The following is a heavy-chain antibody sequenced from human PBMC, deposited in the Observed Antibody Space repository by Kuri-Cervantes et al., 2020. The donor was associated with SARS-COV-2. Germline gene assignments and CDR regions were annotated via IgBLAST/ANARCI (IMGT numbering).Heavy chain of an antibody. J-gene: IGHJ4*02. CDR2: INPNSAGT. CDR3: ARGEVPYDADY. CDR1: GYTFTGYY. V-gene: IGHV1-2*02. Sequence: SVNVSCKASGYTFTGYYMHWVRQAPGQGLEWMGWINPNSAGTNYAQKFQGRVTITRNTSISTAYMELSSLRSDDTAVYYCARGEVPYDADYWGQGTLVTVSS. D-gene: IGHD3-22*01.